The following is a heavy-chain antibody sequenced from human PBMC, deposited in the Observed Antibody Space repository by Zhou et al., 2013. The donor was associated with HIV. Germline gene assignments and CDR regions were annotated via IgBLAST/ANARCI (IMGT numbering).Heavy chain of an antibody. D-gene: IGHD6-19*01. CDR3: ASCPHSTGSGWSGGWCAFDI. CDR2: IIPIFGTA. Sequence: QVQLVQSGAEVKKPGSSVKVSCKASGGTFSSYAISWVRQAPGQGLEWMGGIIPIFGTANYAQKFQGRVTITTDESTSTAYMELSSLRSEDTAVYYCASCPHSTGSGWSGGWCAFDIWGQGTMVTVSS. J-gene: IGHJ3*02. V-gene: IGHV1-69*05. CDR1: GGTFSSYA.